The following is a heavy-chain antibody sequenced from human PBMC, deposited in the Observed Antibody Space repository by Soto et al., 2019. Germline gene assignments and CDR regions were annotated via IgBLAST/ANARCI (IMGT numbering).Heavy chain of an antibody. CDR3: VKSATYCSSTSCYVDWFDP. CDR1: GFTFSSYA. V-gene: IGHV3-64D*06. D-gene: IGHD2-2*01. J-gene: IGHJ5*02. CDR2: ISSNGGST. Sequence: LRLSFSASGFTFSSYAMHWVRQAPGKGLEYVSAISSNGGSTYYADSVKGRFTISRDNSKNTLYLQMSSLRAEDTAVYYCVKSATYCSSTSCYVDWFDPWGQGTLVTVSS.